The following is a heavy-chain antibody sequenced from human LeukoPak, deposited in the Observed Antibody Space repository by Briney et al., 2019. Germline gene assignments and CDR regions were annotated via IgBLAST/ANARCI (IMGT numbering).Heavy chain of an antibody. CDR3: ASLKSWDIVVVPAAPDWFDP. CDR1: GGSFSGYY. D-gene: IGHD2-2*01. J-gene: IGHJ5*02. V-gene: IGHV4-34*01. Sequence: PSETLSLTCAVYGGSFSGYYWSWIRQPPGKGLEWIGEINHSGSTNYNPSLKSRVTISVDTSKNQFPLKLSSVTAADTAVYYCASLKSWDIVVVPAAPDWFDPWGQGTLVTVSS. CDR2: INHSGST.